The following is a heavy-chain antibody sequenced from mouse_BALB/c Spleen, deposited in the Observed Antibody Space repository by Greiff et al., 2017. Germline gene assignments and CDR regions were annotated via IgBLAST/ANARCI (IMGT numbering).Heavy chain of an antibody. D-gene: IGHD2-2*01. V-gene: IGHV5-12-1*01. Sequence: EVMLVESGGGLVKPGGSLKLSCAASGFAFSSYDMSWVRQTPEKRLEWVAYISSGGGSTYYPDTVKGRFTISRDNAKNTLYLQMSSLKSEDTAMYYCARHGYDWISYWGQGTTLTVSA. J-gene: IGHJ2*01. CDR3: ARHGYDWISY. CDR1: GFAFSSYD. CDR2: ISSGGGST.